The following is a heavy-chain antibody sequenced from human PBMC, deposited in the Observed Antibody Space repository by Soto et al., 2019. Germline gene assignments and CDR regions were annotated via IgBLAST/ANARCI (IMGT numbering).Heavy chain of an antibody. J-gene: IGHJ4*02. D-gene: IGHD3-22*01. Sequence: GESLKISCKGSGYSFTSYWISWVRQMPGKGLEWMGRIDPSDSYTNYSPSFQGHVTISADKSISTAYLQWSSPKASDTAMYYCARHSEGYYDSSGYLYYFDYWGQGTLVTVS. V-gene: IGHV5-10-1*01. CDR1: GYSFTSYW. CDR3: ARHSEGYYDSSGYLYYFDY. CDR2: IDPSDSYT.